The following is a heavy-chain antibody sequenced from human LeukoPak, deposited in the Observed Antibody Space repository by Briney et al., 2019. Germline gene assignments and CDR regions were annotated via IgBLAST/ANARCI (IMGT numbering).Heavy chain of an antibody. Sequence: ASVKVSCKASGGTFSSYAISWVRQAPGQGLEWMGWINPNSGGANYAQKFQGRVTMTRDTSISTAYMELSSLRSDDAAVYYCARDLYPRSNFPVSAFDYWGQGTLVPVS. V-gene: IGHV1-2*02. CDR3: ARDLYPRSNFPVSAFDY. CDR1: GGTFSSYA. D-gene: IGHD1-14*01. CDR2: INPNSGGA. J-gene: IGHJ4*02.